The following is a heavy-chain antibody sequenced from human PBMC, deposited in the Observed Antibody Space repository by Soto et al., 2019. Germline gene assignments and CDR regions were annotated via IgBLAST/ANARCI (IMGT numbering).Heavy chain of an antibody. J-gene: IGHJ4*02. CDR3: VRGRLPRFYGY. V-gene: IGHV4-34*01. CDR2: INHSGST. Sequence: SETLSHRCTGSGGSFSGYYWSWIRLPPGKGLEWIGEINHSGSTNYNPSLKSRVTISVDTSKNQFSLKLSSVTAADTAVYYFVRGRLPRFYGYRGQGILVTLSS. CDR1: GGSFSGYY. D-gene: IGHD5-18*01.